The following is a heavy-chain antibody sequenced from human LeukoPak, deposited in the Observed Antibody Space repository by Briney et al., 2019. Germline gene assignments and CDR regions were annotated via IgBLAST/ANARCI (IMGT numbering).Heavy chain of an antibody. V-gene: IGHV3-7*01. CDR1: GFTFSYYW. CDR2: IKQDGSEA. D-gene: IGHD6-13*01. J-gene: IGHJ4*02. CDR3: ARDFAAAVG. Sequence: GGSLRLSCAASGFTFSYYWMSWVRQAPGKRLEWVANIKQDGSEAYYVDSVRGRFIVSRDNAKNSVFLQMNSLRAEDTAVYYCARDFAAAVGWGQGTLVTVSS.